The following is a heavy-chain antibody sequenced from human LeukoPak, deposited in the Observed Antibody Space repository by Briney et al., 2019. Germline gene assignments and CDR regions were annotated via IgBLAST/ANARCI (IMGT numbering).Heavy chain of an antibody. Sequence: PGGSLRLSCAASGFSFDDYTMNWVRQAPGKGLEWVSAISWDGGSTYYADSVKGRFTISRDNSKNSLYLQMNSLRTEDTALYYCAKDSSTSNYYYGMDVWGQGTTVTVSS. J-gene: IGHJ6*02. V-gene: IGHV3-43*01. CDR3: AKDSSTSNYYYGMDV. CDR1: GFSFDDYT. D-gene: IGHD2-2*01. CDR2: ISWDGGST.